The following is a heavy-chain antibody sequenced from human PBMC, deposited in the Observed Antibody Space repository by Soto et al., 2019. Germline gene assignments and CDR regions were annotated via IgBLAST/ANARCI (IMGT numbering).Heavy chain of an antibody. CDR2: IIPIFGTA. CDR1: GGTFSSYA. CDR3: ATGPDTMIVVVPQYYFDY. V-gene: IGHV1-69*13. D-gene: IGHD3-22*01. Sequence: SLKVSCKASGGTFSSYAISWVRQAPGQGLEWMGGIIPIFGTANHAQKFQGRVTITADESTSTAYMELSSLRSEDTAVYYCATGPDTMIVVVPQYYFDYWGQGTLVTVSS. J-gene: IGHJ4*02.